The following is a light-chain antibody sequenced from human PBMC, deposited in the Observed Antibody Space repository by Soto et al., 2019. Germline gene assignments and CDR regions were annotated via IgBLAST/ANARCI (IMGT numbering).Light chain of an antibody. Sequence: DIQMTQSPSSLSASVGDRVTITCQASQDISNYLNWYQQKPGKAPKLLIYDASNLETGVPSRFSGSGSGTDFTFTISSLQPEDIAIYYCQQYDNLPITVGQGTRLEIK. CDR2: DAS. V-gene: IGKV1-33*01. CDR1: QDISNY. J-gene: IGKJ5*01. CDR3: QQYDNLPIT.